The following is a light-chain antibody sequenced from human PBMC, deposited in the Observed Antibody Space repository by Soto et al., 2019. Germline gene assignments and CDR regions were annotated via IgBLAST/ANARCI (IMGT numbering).Light chain of an antibody. CDR3: QQYNNWPRIT. V-gene: IGKV3-11*01. CDR2: GAS. Sequence: EIVLTQSPDTLSLSPGEGASLSCRASQSVHTFLAWYQQKPGQAPRLLIYGASTRATGVPARFSGSGSGTDFTLTISSLEPEDFAVYYCQQYNNWPRITFGQGTRLEIK. J-gene: IGKJ5*01. CDR1: QSVHTF.